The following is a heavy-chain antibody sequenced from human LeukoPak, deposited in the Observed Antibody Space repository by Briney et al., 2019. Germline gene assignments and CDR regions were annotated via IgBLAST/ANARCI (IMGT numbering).Heavy chain of an antibody. V-gene: IGHV4-34*01. D-gene: IGHD6-19*01. J-gene: IGHJ6*03. CDR1: GGSFSGYY. CDR2: INHSGSN. CDR3: ARLPRIAVAGYYYYMDV. Sequence: SETLSLTCAVYGGSFSGYYWSWIRQPPGKGLEWIGEINHSGSNNYNPSLKSRVTISVDKSKNQFSLKLSSVTAADTAVYYCARLPRIAVAGYYYYMDVWGKGTTVTVSS.